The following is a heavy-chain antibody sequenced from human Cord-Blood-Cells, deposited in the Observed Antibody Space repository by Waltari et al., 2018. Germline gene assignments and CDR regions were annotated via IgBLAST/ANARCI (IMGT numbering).Heavy chain of an antibody. CDR3: ARGSTIFGVVIDY. Sequence: QVQLQESGPGLVKPSENLSLTCTVSGGPVSSVSFYWSWIRQPPGKGLEWIGYIYYSGSTNYNPSLKSRVTISVDTSKNQFSLKLSSVTAADTAVYYCARGSTIFGVVIDYWGQGTLVTVSS. D-gene: IGHD3-3*01. CDR1: GGPVSSVSFY. J-gene: IGHJ4*02. V-gene: IGHV4-61*01. CDR2: IYYSGST.